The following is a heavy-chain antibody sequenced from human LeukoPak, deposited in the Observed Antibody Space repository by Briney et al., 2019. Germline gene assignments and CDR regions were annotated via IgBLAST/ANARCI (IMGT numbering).Heavy chain of an antibody. D-gene: IGHD2-15*01. CDR3: ARSGLLCSGGSCHYWYFDL. CDR1: GGSISSYY. CDR2: IYTSGST. Sequence: ASETLSLTCTVSGGSISSYYWSWIRQPAGKGLEWIGRIYTSGSTNYNPSLKSRVTMSVDTSKNQFSLKLSSVTAADTAVYYCARSGLLCSGGSCHYWYFDLWGRGTLVTVSS. J-gene: IGHJ2*01. V-gene: IGHV4-4*07.